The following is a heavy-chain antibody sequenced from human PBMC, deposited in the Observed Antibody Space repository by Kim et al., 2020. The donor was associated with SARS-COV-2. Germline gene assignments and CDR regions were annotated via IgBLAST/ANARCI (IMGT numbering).Heavy chain of an antibody. V-gene: IGHV1-46*01. J-gene: IGHJ4*02. CDR3: ARDLSDNWSFDY. CDR2: LTPNSGYT. D-gene: IGHD1-20*01. CDR1: GYTFTSNH. Sequence: ASVKVSCKASGYTFTSNHMLWVRQAPGQGLEWMGFLTPNSGYTSYAERFQGRATMTRDTSTSTVYMELTSLTFEDTAVYYCARDLSDNWSFDYWGQGTPVTVSS.